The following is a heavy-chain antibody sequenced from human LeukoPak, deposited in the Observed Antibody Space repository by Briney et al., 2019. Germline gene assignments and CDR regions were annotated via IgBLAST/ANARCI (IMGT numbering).Heavy chain of an antibody. J-gene: IGHJ5*02. CDR3: APKPYGSGTLSGAWFDP. V-gene: IGHV4-34*01. CDR1: GGSFSGYY. D-gene: IGHD3-10*01. CDR2: INHSGST. Sequence: SETLSLTCGVYGGSFSGYYWSWIRQPPGKGLEWIGEINHSGSTNYNPSLKSRVTISVDTSKNQFSLKLNSVTAADTAVYYCAPKPYGSGTLSGAWFDPWGQGTLVTVSS.